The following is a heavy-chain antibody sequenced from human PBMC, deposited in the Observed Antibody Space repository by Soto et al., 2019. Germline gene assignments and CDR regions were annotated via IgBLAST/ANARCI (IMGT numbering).Heavy chain of an antibody. D-gene: IGHD3-10*01. CDR2: IYTSGST. CDR3: ARGITRRGFDY. Sequence: PSETLSRTCTVSGGSISSYYWSWIRHPAGKELEWIGRIYTSGSTNYNPSLTSRVTMSVDTSKNQFSLKLSSVTAADTAVYYCARGITRRGFDYWGQGTLGSVSS. CDR1: GGSISSYY. V-gene: IGHV4-4*07. J-gene: IGHJ4*02.